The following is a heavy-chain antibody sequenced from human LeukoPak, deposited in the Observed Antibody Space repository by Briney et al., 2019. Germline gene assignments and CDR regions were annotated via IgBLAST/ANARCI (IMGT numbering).Heavy chain of an antibody. V-gene: IGHV3-53*01. J-gene: IGHJ4*02. D-gene: IGHD3-22*01. CDR1: GFIVSSNY. CDR2: ISSGGNT. Sequence: PGGSLRLSCAASGFIVSSNYMSWVRQAPGKGLEWVSVISSGGNTYYSDSVKGRFTISRDISKNTPYLQMNGLRAEDTAVYYCAREVRGYYFDYWGQGTLVTVSS. CDR3: AREVRGYYFDY.